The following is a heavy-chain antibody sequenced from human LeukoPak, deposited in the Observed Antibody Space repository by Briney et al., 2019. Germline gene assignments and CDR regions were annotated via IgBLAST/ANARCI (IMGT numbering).Heavy chain of an antibody. CDR3: ASFPSLSDSSGYN. V-gene: IGHV1-18*04. J-gene: IGHJ4*02. Sequence: GASVKVSCKASGYTFNSYGISWVRHAPGQGLEWMGYISPYSGHTNYGQKFQGRVTMTTDTSTSTAYMELRSLRSDDTAVYYCASFPSLSDSSGYNWGQGTLVTVSS. CDR1: GYTFNSYG. D-gene: IGHD3-22*01. CDR2: ISPYSGHT.